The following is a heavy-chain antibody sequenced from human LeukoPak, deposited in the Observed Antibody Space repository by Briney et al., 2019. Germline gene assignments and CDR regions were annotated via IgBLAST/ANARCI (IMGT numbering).Heavy chain of an antibody. Sequence: ASVKVSCTASGYTFTGYYIHWVRQAPGQGLEWMGCIYPNSGDTDYAQKFQGRVTLTRDASISTAYMELSRLKSDDTAVYYCARYDYVDYGFDPWGQGTLVTVSS. CDR2: IYPNSGDT. J-gene: IGHJ5*02. CDR1: GYTFTGYY. CDR3: ARYDYVDYGFDP. V-gene: IGHV1-2*02. D-gene: IGHD4-17*01.